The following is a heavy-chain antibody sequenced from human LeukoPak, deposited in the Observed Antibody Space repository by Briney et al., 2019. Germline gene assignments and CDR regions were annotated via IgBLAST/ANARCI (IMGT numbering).Heavy chain of an antibody. Sequence: SETLSLTCTVSGGSISSSSYYWGWIRQPPGKGLEWIGFIYYSGSGNYNPSLKSRASISVDTSKNQFSLKLTSVTAADAAVYYCARSYGSGNYFDSWGQGALVTVSS. CDR3: ARSYGSGNYFDS. CDR2: IYYSGSG. J-gene: IGHJ4*02. CDR1: GGSISSSSYY. V-gene: IGHV4-61*05. D-gene: IGHD3-10*01.